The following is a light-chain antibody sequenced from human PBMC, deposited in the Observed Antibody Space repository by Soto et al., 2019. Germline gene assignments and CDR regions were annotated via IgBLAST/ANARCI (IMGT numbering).Light chain of an antibody. Sequence: QSVLTQPASVSGSPGQSITISCTGTSSDVGNYNLVSWYQQHPGKAPKLMIYEVSERPSGVSNRFSGSKSGNTASLTISGLQADDEADYYCCSYAGSSIWVFGVGTKLTVL. CDR1: SSDVGNYNL. CDR2: EVS. J-gene: IGLJ3*02. CDR3: CSYAGSSIWV. V-gene: IGLV2-23*02.